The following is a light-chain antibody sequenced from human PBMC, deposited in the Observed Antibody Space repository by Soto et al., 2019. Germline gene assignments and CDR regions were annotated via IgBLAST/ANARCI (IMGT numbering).Light chain of an antibody. V-gene: IGLV2-14*01. CDR3: SSYTTSSTLV. Sequence: QSALTQPASVSGSPGQSITISCTGSSSDVGGYKYVSWYQQHPGRAPKLMIYEVSNWPSGVSNRFSGSKSGNTASLTISGIQAEDEADYYCSSYTTSSTLVFGGGTKLTVL. CDR1: SSDVGGYKY. CDR2: EVS. J-gene: IGLJ3*02.